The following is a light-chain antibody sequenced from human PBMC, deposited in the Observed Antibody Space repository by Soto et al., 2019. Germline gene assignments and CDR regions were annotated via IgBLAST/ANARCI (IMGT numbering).Light chain of an antibody. V-gene: IGLV2-14*01. Sequence: QSALTQPASVSESPGQSITVSCTGTSSDVGGYNYVSWYQQHPGKAPKLMIYDVSDRPSGVSNRFSGSKSGNTASPTISGLKAEDEADYYCSSYSSSSTLYVFGTGTKVTVL. J-gene: IGLJ1*01. CDR2: DVS. CDR3: SSYSSSSTLYV. CDR1: SSDVGGYNY.